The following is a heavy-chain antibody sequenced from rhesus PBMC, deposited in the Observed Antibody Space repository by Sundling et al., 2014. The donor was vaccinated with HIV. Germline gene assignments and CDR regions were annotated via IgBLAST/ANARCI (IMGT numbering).Heavy chain of an antibody. Sequence: QVHLQESGPGLVKPSETLSLTCAVSGGSISDYFYWNWIRQPPGKGLEWIGNIYDDSASTNYNPSLKSRVAISKDTSKNQFFLKLTSVTAADTAVYYCARDPGYRGYYGLDSWGQGVVVTVSS. CDR3: ARDPGYRGYYGLDS. J-gene: IGHJ6*01. D-gene: IGHD5-24*01. CDR1: GGSISDYFY. V-gene: IGHV4S9*01. CDR2: IYDDSAST.